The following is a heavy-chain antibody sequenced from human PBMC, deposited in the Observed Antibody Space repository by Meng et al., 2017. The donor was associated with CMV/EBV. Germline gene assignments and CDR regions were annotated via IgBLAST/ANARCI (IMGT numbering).Heavy chain of an antibody. CDR2: ISSSSSYI. D-gene: IGHD2-2*02. J-gene: IGHJ4*02. V-gene: IGHV3-21*01. CDR3: ARGPGYCSSTSCYTNGYYFDY. Sequence: GESLKISCAASGFTFSSYSMNWVRQVPGKGLEWVSSISSSSSYIYYADSVKGRFTISRDNAKNSLYLQMNSLRAEDTAVYYCARGPGYCSSTSCYTNGYYFDYWGQGTLVTVSS. CDR1: GFTFSSYS.